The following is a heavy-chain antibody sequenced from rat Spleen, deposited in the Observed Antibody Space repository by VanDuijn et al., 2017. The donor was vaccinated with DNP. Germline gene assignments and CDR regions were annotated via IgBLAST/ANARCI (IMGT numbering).Heavy chain of an antibody. V-gene: IGHV5-58*01. D-gene: IGHD1-11*01. CDR1: GFTFSSYW. CDR2: INIDGSNT. CDR3: VKDLRGGSAFDY. J-gene: IGHJ1*01. Sequence: EVQLVETGGGLMQPGKSLKLSCVASGFTFSSYWMYWIRQTPGKGLEWLSSINIDGSNTFYPDSVKGRFVISRDNAENTVYLQMNSLRSEDTATYYCVKDLRGGSAFDYWGPGTMVTVSS.